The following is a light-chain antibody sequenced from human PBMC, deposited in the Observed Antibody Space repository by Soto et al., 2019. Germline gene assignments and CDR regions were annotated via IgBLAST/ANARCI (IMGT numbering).Light chain of an antibody. CDR1: QSVSSN. V-gene: IGKV3-15*01. Sequence: EIVMTQSPSTLSVSPGERATLSCRASQSVSSNLAWYQQKPGQAPRLLIYSASTRATAIPARFSGSGSGTEFTLTISSLQSEDFAVYYCQQYNNWPPITFGGGTKVDIK. CDR2: SAS. J-gene: IGKJ4*01. CDR3: QQYNNWPPIT.